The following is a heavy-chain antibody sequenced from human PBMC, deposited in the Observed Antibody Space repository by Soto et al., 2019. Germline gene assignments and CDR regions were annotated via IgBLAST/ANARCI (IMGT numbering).Heavy chain of an antibody. CDR2: LSAYNGNT. D-gene: IGHD2-2*01. V-gene: IGHV1-18*01. CDR3: ARAVYCSSTSCRGPSYGMDV. J-gene: IGHJ6*02. CDR1: GYTFTSYG. Sequence: QVQLVQSGAEVKKPGASVKVSCKASGYTFTSYGISWVRHAPGQGLEWMGWLSAYNGNTNYAQKLQGRVTMTTDTTTSRAYMKLRSLRSDDTAVYYCARAVYCSSTSCRGPSYGMDVWGQGTTVTVSS.